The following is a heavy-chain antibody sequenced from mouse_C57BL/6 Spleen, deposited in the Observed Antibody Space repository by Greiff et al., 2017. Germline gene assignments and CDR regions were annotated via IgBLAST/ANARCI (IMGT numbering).Heavy chain of an antibody. CDR3: ARYLVTTRAMDY. Sequence: QLKESGPGLVQPSQSLSITCTVSGFSLTSYGVHWVRQSPGKGLEWLGVIWSGGSTDYNAAFISRLSISKDNSKSQVFFKMNSLQADDTAIYYCARYLVTTRAMDYWGQGTSVTVSS. D-gene: IGHD2-2*01. CDR2: IWSGGST. V-gene: IGHV2-2*01. CDR1: GFSLTSYG. J-gene: IGHJ4*01.